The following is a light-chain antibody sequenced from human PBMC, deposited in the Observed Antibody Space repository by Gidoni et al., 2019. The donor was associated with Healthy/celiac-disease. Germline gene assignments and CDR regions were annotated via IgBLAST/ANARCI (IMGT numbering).Light chain of an antibody. V-gene: IGKV2-29*02. CDR2: EVS. J-gene: IGKJ4*01. Sequence: DLVMTQTPLSLSVTPGQPASISCKSSQSLLHSDGKTYLYWYLQKPGQSPQLLIYEVSSRCSGVPERFSGSGSGTDFTLKISRVEAEDVGVYYCMQGIHLPLTFGGGTKVEIK. CDR1: QSLLHSDGKTY. CDR3: MQGIHLPLT.